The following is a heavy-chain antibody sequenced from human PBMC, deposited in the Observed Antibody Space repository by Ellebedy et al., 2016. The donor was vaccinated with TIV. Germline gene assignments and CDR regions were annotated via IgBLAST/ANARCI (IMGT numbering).Heavy chain of an antibody. CDR1: GGSISSGGYS. J-gene: IGHJ4*02. D-gene: IGHD5-18*01. V-gene: IGHV4-30-2*01. CDR2: IYHSGST. CDR3: AREPRGYSDGSYFDY. Sequence: SETLSLXCAVSGGSISSGGYSWSWIRQPPGKGLEWIGYIYHSGSTYYNPSLKSRVTISVDRSKNQFSLKLSSVTAADTAVYYCAREPRGYSDGSYFDYWGQGTLVTVSS.